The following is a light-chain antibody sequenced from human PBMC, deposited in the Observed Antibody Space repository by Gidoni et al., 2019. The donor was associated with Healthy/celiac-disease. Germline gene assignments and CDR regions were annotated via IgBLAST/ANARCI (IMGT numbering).Light chain of an antibody. CDR2: KAS. Sequence: DIQMTQSPSTLSASVGDRVTITCRASQSISSWLAWYQQKPGKAPKLLIYKASSLESGVPSRFSGSGSGTEFTLTISSLQPDDVATYYCQQYNSYPRTFGQXTKLEIK. CDR3: QQYNSYPRT. V-gene: IGKV1-5*03. J-gene: IGKJ2*01. CDR1: QSISSW.